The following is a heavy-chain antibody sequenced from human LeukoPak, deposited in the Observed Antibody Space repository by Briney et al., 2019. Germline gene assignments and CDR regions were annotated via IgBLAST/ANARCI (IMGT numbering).Heavy chain of an antibody. CDR3: ARVVANRQWLANYYYYYYMDV. V-gene: IGHV4-59*01. D-gene: IGHD6-19*01. CDR1: GGSISSYY. Sequence: SETLSLTCTVSGGSISSYYWSWIRQPPGKGLEWIGYIYYSGSTNYNSSLKSRVTISVDTSKNQFSLKLSSVTAADTAVYYCARVVANRQWLANYYYYYYMDVWGKGTTVIISS. J-gene: IGHJ6*03. CDR2: IYYSGST.